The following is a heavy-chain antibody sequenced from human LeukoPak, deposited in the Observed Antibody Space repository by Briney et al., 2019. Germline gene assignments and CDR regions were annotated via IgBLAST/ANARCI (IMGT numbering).Heavy chain of an antibody. V-gene: IGHV3-30*02. CDR1: GSTFSNYG. CDR3: AKDGYGRAFDY. D-gene: IGHD5-12*01. CDR2: LRYDGSNK. J-gene: IGHJ4*02. Sequence: GGSLRLSCAASGSTFSNYGMHWVRQAPGKGLEWVAFLRYDGSNKYYSESVKGRFTISRDNSNNMLYLQMNNLRAEDTAVYSCAKDGYGRAFDYWGQGTLVTVSS.